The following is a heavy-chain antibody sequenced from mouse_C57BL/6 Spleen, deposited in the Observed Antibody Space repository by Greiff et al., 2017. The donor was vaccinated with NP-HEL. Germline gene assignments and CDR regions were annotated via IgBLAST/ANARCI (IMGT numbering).Heavy chain of an antibody. Sequence: VQLQQSGAELVRPGASVKLSCKASGYTFTDYYINWVKQRPGQGLEWIARIYPGSGNTYYNEKFKGKATLTAEKSSSTAYMQLSSLTSEDSAVYFCARNLYYGNYGAMDYWGQGTSVTVSS. CDR2: IYPGSGNT. CDR3: ARNLYYGNYGAMDY. CDR1: GYTFTDYY. D-gene: IGHD2-1*01. V-gene: IGHV1-76*01. J-gene: IGHJ4*01.